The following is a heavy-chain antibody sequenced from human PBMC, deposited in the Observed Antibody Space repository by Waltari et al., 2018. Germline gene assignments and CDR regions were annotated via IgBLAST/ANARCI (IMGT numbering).Heavy chain of an antibody. J-gene: IGHJ6*02. CDR2: ISSSGSTI. D-gene: IGHD2-15*01. CDR3: ARALLSYYYYYYGMDV. V-gene: IGHV3-48*03. Sequence: EVQLVESGGGLVQPGGSLRLSCAASGFTFSSYEMNWVRQTPGKGLEWVSYISSSGSTIDDAASVKGRFTISRDNAKNSMYLQMNSLRAEDTAVYYCARALLSYYYYYYGMDVWGQGTTVTVSS. CDR1: GFTFSSYE.